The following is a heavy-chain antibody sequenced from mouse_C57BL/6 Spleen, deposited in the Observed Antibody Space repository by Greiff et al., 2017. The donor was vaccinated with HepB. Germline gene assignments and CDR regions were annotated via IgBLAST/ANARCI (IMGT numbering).Heavy chain of an antibody. Sequence: EVQLQQSGPVLVKPGASVKMSCKASGYTFTDYYMNWVKQSHGKSLEWIGVINPYNGGTSYNQKFKGKATLTVDKSSSTAYMELNSLTSEDSAVYYGARGPNWDGGDVWGTGTTVTVSS. D-gene: IGHD4-1*01. J-gene: IGHJ1*03. CDR3: ARGPNWDGGDV. CDR1: GYTFTDYY. CDR2: INPYNGGT. V-gene: IGHV1-19*01.